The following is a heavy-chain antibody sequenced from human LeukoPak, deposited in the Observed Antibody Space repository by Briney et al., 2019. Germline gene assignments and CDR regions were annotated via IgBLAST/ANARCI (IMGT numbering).Heavy chain of an antibody. V-gene: IGHV3-64*01. Sequence: PGGSLRLSCAASGFTFSSYAMHWVRQAPGKGLEYVSAISSNGGSTYYANSVKGRFTISRDNSKNTLYLQMGSLRAEDTAVYYCAKGNSGSYGGYDCWGQGTLVTVSS. CDR2: ISSNGGST. J-gene: IGHJ4*02. CDR1: GFTFSSYA. D-gene: IGHD1-26*01. CDR3: AKGNSGSYGGYDC.